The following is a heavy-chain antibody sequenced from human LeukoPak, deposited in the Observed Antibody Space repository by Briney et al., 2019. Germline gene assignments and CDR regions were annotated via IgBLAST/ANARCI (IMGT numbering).Heavy chain of an antibody. CDR1: GFTFSNNW. D-gene: IGHD5-18*01. CDR3: ARDRSYGSFDF. J-gene: IGHJ4*02. Sequence: GGSLRLSCAVSGFTFSNNWMTWVRQAPGKGLEWVANINQDGGEKYYVDSVKGRLTISRDNAKNALYLQMNSLTVEDTALYHCARDRSYGSFDFWGQGTLVTVSS. CDR2: INQDGGEK. V-gene: IGHV3-7*03.